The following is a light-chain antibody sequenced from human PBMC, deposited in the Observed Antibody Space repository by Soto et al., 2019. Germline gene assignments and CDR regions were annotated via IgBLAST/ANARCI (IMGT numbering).Light chain of an antibody. V-gene: IGKV1-39*01. Sequence: DIQMTQSPSSLSASVGDRVTITCRASQSISNYLNWYQQKPGKAPKLLIYAASSLQSGVPSRFSGSGSGTDFTLTISGLQPGDSATYYCQQYNSYSPTFGQGTKVDIK. CDR2: AAS. J-gene: IGKJ1*01. CDR3: QQYNSYSPT. CDR1: QSISNY.